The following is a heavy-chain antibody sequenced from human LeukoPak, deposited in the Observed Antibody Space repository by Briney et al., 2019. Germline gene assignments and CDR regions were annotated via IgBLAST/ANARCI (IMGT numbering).Heavy chain of an antibody. CDR1: GGSISSYY. J-gene: IGHJ4*02. D-gene: IGHD6-6*01. CDR3: ARQKQLGGFDY. CDR2: IYTSGST. Sequence: PSETLSLTCTVSGGSISSYYWSWIRQPPGKGLEWIGYIYTSGSTNYNPSLKSRVTISVDTSKNQFSLKLSSVTAADTAVYYCARQKQLGGFDYWGQGTLVTVSS. V-gene: IGHV4-4*09.